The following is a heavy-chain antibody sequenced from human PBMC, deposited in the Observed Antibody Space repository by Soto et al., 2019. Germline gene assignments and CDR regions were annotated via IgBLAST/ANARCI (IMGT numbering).Heavy chain of an antibody. J-gene: IGHJ4*02. CDR1: GGSFSGYY. D-gene: IGHD6-6*01. V-gene: IGHV4-34*02. Sequence: QVQLQQWGAGLLKPSETLSLTCAVYGGSFSGYYWSWIRQPPGKGLEWIGEINHSGSTNYNPSLKSRITISLDTSKTQFSLKLSSVTAADTAAYYCARGIGAARPRLGYWGQGTLVTVSS. CDR2: INHSGST. CDR3: ARGIGAARPRLGY.